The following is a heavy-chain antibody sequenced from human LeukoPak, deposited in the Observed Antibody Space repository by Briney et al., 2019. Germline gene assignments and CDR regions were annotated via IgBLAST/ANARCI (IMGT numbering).Heavy chain of an antibody. CDR1: GYTFTSYY. D-gene: IGHD3-10*01. Sequence: GASVKVSCKASGYTFTSYYMHWVRQAPGQGLEWMGIINPSGGSTCYAQKFQGRVTMTRDMSTSTVYMELSSLRSEDTAVYYCARVSNADSGAFDIWGQGTMVTVSS. CDR3: ARVSNADSGAFDI. J-gene: IGHJ3*02. CDR2: INPSGGST. V-gene: IGHV1-46*01.